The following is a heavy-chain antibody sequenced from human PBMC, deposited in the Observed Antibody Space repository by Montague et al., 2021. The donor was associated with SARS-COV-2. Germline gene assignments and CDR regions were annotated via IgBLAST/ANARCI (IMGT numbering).Heavy chain of an antibody. J-gene: IGHJ4*02. CDR2: IYSSGGT. CDR3: ARHTRGWQPFDF. V-gene: IGHV4-59*01. CDR1: GGSIGSYY. D-gene: IGHD6-19*01. Sequence: SETLSLTCTVSGGSIGSYYWSWIRQPPGKGLEWIGEIYSSGGTNYNPSLKSRVTISMDTSKSQFSLKLTSVTAADTAVYYCARHTRGWQPFDFWGQGTLVTVSS.